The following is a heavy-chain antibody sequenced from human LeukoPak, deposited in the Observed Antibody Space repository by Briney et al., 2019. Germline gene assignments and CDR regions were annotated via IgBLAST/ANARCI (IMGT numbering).Heavy chain of an antibody. CDR2: ITPIFGTA. Sequence: SVKVSCKASGGTFSSYAISWVRQAPGQGLEWMGGITPIFGTANYAQKFQGRVTITADESTSTAYMELSSLRSEDTAVYYCASQVNVEDFYYFDYWGQGTLVTVSS. V-gene: IGHV1-69*13. CDR1: GGTFSSYA. CDR3: ASQVNVEDFYYFDY. D-gene: IGHD1-1*01. J-gene: IGHJ4*02.